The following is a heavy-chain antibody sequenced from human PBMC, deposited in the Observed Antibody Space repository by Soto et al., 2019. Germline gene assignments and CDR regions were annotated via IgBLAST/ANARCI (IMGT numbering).Heavy chain of an antibody. CDR1: GYLISSGYY. CDR3: ARDMSSGYDSYYFEY. V-gene: IGHV4-38-2*02. D-gene: IGHD3-22*01. J-gene: IGHJ4*02. CDR2: IDYSGRT. Sequence: PSETLSLTCSVSGYLISSGYYWGWVRQTPGKGLEWLGSIDYSGRTYKNPSLKSRVSASVDLSKNQFSLNLRSVTAEDTAVYFCARDMSSGYDSYYFEYWGQGTLVTVSS.